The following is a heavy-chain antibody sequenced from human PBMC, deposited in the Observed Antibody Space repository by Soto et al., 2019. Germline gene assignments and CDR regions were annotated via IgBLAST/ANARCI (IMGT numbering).Heavy chain of an antibody. CDR2: ISGSGTDI. CDR1: GFTFSSFA. Sequence: GGSLRLSCAASGFTFSSFAMNWVRQAPGKGLEWVAAISGSGTDINYADSVKARFTISRDSSKDTLYLQMNSLSAADTAVYLCAKVDVSTAGSFDYWGQGALVTVSS. V-gene: IGHV3-23*01. D-gene: IGHD6-13*01. CDR3: AKVDVSTAGSFDY. J-gene: IGHJ4*02.